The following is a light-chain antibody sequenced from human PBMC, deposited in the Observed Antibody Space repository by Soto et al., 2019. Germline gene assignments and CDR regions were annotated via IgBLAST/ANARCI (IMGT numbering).Light chain of an antibody. CDR1: EAIGYY. CDR2: YAS. Sequence: TQSPSSLSASVGDEVTITCRASEAIGYYLAWFQQKPGRAPKALIYYASELESGVPAKFSGTGSATDFTLTITNLQPDDSATYYCHQYYYCPHTFGPGTRLEI. CDR3: HQYYYCPHT. J-gene: IGKJ2*01. V-gene: IGKV1-16*02.